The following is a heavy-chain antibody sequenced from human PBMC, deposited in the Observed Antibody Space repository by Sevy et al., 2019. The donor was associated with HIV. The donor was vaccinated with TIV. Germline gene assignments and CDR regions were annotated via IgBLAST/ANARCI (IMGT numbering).Heavy chain of an antibody. CDR1: GDSVSTSSAT. Sequence: SQTLSLTGAISGDSVSTSSATRNWFRQSPSRGLEWLGRTYYRSKWYSDYEVSVKGRVTINPDTSKNQFSLHLESVTPEDTAVYVCARGDELNSYYNGMDVWGQGTTDTVSS. CDR3: ARGDELNSYYNGMDV. J-gene: IGHJ6*02. CDR2: TYYRSKWYS. V-gene: IGHV6-1*01. D-gene: IGHD1-7*01.